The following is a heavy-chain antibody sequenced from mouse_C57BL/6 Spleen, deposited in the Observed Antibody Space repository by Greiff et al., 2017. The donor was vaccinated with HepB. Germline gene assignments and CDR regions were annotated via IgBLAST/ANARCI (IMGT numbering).Heavy chain of an antibody. CDR1: GYSFTGYY. D-gene: IGHD3-3*01. J-gene: IGHJ4*01. Sequence: VQLQQSGPELVKPGASVKISCKASGYSFTGYYMNWVKQSPEKSLEWIGEINPSTGGTTYNQKFKAKATLTVDKSSSTAYMQLKSLTSEDSAVYYCARRASPMDYWGQGTSVTVSS. CDR3: ARRASPMDY. V-gene: IGHV1-42*01. CDR2: INPSTGGT.